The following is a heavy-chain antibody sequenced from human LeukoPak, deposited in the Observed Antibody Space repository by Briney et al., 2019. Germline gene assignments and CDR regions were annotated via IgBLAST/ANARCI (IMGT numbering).Heavy chain of an antibody. Sequence: SETLSLTCAVYGGSFSGYYWSWIRQPPGKGLEWIGEINHSGSTNYNPSLKSRVTISVDTSKNQFSLKLSSVTAADTAVYYCARKLRYFDWLLDGFRFDPWGQGTLVTVSS. CDR3: ARKLRYFDWLLDGFRFDP. CDR2: INHSGST. D-gene: IGHD3-9*01. CDR1: GGSFSGYY. V-gene: IGHV4-34*01. J-gene: IGHJ5*02.